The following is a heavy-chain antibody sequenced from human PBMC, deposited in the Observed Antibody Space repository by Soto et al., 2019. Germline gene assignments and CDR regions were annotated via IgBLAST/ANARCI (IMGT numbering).Heavy chain of an antibody. D-gene: IGHD5-12*01. V-gene: IGHV3-33*01. CDR2: IWYDGSNK. Sequence: QVQLVESGGGVVQPGRSLRLSCAASGFTFSSYGMHWVRQAPGKGLEWVAVIWYDGSNKYYADSVKGRFTISRDNSKNTLYLQMNSLRAEDTAVYYCARDQFRVSLIEIYEAGYWGQGTLVTVSS. J-gene: IGHJ4*02. CDR3: ARDQFRVSLIEIYEAGY. CDR1: GFTFSSYG.